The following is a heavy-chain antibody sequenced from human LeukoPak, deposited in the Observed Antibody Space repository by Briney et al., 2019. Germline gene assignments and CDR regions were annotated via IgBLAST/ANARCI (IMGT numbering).Heavy chain of an antibody. V-gene: IGHV3-23*01. J-gene: IGHJ4*02. CDR2: ISATGGST. CDR3: AKGGYSSGWRNYFDY. Sequence: GGSLGLSCAASGFTFSSYGITWVRQAPGKGLEWVSTISATGGSTYYADSVKGRFTISRDNSKDTLYLQMNSLRAEDTAAYYCAKGGYSSGWRNYFDYWGQGTLVTVSS. D-gene: IGHD6-19*01. CDR1: GFTFSSYG.